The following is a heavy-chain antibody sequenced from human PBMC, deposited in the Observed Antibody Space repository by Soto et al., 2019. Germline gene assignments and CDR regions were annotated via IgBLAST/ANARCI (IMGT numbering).Heavy chain of an antibody. CDR2: IYYRGST. J-gene: IGHJ4*02. V-gene: IGHV4-31*03. D-gene: IGHD2-21*02. Sequence: QVQLRESGPGLVQPSQTLSLTCTVSGDSISSGDYFWTWIRQHPGKALEWLGSIYYRGSTSYNPSLKSRVTLSIDTSKNQFSLKLTSVTAAETAVYYCARGLMISVTAERGQTYFDYWGQGTLVTVSS. CDR1: GDSISSGDYF. CDR3: ARGLMISVTAERGQTYFDY.